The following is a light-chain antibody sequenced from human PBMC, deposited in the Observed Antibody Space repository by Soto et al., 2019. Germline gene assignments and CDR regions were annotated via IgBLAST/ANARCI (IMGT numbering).Light chain of an antibody. CDR2: EVN. CDR1: SSDVGGYNY. J-gene: IGLJ1*01. CDR3: SSYTSSSTLGV. V-gene: IGLV2-14*01. Sequence: QSALAQPASVSGSPGQSISISCTGTSSDVGGYNYVSWYQQHPGKAPKLMIYEVNNRPSGVSNRFSGSESGNTASLTISGLQAEDEADYYCSSYTSSSTLGVFGTGTKVTVL.